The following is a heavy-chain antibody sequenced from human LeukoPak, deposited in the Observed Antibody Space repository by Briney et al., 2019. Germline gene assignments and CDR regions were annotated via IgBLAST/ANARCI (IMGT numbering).Heavy chain of an antibody. V-gene: IGHV3-7*01. D-gene: IGHD6-13*01. CDR1: GFTFSSYW. CDR3: ARALEAGIFDI. Sequence: PGGPLRLSCAASGFTFSSYWMSWVRQAPGKGLEWVANIKQDGSEKYYVDSVKGRFTISRDNAKNSLYLQMNSLRAEDTAVYYCARALEAGIFDIWGQGTLVTVSS. J-gene: IGHJ3*02. CDR2: IKQDGSEK.